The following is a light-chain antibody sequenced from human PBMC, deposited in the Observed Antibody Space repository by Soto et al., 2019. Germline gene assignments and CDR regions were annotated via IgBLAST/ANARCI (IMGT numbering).Light chain of an antibody. V-gene: IGKV1-5*01. J-gene: IGKJ1*01. CDR2: DAS. CDR3: QQYNSYSPWT. CDR1: QSISSW. Sequence: DIQMTQSPSTLTASVGXRVTITCRASQSISSWLAWYQQKPGKAPKLLIYDASSLESGVPSRFSGSGSGTEFTLTISSLQPDDFATYYCQQYNSYSPWTFGQGTKVDI.